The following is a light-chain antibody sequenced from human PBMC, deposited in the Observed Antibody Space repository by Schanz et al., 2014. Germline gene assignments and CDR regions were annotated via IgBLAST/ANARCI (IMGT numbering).Light chain of an antibody. CDR3: QQASSFPFT. J-gene: IGKJ2*01. V-gene: IGKV3-11*01. CDR2: DAS. CDR1: QSVHINY. Sequence: EIVLTQSPGTLSLSPGERATLSCRASQSVHINYLAWHQQKPGQAPRLLIYDASNRATGIPARFSGSGSGTDFTLTISSLEPEDFATYYCQQASSFPFTFGPGTKLDVK.